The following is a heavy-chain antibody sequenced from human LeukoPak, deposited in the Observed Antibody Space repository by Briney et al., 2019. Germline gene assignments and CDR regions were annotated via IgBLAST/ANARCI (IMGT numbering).Heavy chain of an antibody. CDR1: GGTFSSYA. V-gene: IGHV1-69*13. Sequence: ASVEVSCKASGGTFSSYAISWVRQAPGQGLEWMGGIIPIFGTANYAQKFQGRVTITADESTSTAYMELSSLRSEDTAVYYCARDKGPDAAGPFDYWGQGTLVTVSS. CDR3: ARDKGPDAAGPFDY. J-gene: IGHJ4*02. CDR2: IIPIFGTA. D-gene: IGHD6-19*01.